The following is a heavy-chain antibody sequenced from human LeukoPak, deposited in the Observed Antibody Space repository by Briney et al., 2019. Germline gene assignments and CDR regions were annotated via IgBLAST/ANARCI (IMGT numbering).Heavy chain of an antibody. CDR2: TYYRSKWYN. Sequence: SQTLSLTCAISGDSVSSNSAAWNWIRQSPSRGLEWLGRTYYRSKWYNDYAVSVISRITINPDTSKNQFSLQLNSVTPEDTAVYYCASYFTQKGGFDPWGQGTLVTVSS. V-gene: IGHV6-1*01. D-gene: IGHD2/OR15-2a*01. CDR3: ASYFTQKGGFDP. CDR1: GDSVSSNSAA. J-gene: IGHJ5*02.